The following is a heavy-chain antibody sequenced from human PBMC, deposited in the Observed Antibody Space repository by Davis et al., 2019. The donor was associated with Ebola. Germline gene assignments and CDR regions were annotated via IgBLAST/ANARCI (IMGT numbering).Heavy chain of an antibody. D-gene: IGHD4-17*01. CDR2: ISVRSIT. CDR3: AKVHPPTTVTTGWFDP. V-gene: IGHV3-23*01. Sequence: PGGSLRLSCAASGFIFSSYAMSWVRQAPGKGLEWVSSISVRSITYHADSVKGRVTISRDNSKNTLSLQMNSLRAEDTAVYYCAKVHPPTTVTTGWFDPWGQGTLVTVSS. J-gene: IGHJ5*02. CDR1: GFIFSSYA.